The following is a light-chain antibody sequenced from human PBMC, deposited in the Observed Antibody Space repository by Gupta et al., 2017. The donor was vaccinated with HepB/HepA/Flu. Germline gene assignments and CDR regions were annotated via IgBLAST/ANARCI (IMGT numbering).Light chain of an antibody. J-gene: IGKJ3*01. V-gene: IGKV3-11*01. CDR1: QSVSSY. Sequence: EFVLTQSPATMSLSPGERATLSCRASQSVSSYLAWYQQKPGQAPRLLIYDASNRATGIPARFSGSGSGTDFTLTISSLEPEDFAVYYCQQRSNWPRIFTFGPGTKVDIK. CDR2: DAS. CDR3: QQRSNWPRIFT.